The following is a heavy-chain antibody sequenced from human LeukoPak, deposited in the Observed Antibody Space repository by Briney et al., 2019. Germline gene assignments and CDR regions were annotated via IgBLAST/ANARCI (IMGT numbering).Heavy chain of an antibody. J-gene: IGHJ5*02. CDR3: ARGPGHYDSSGSNWFDP. V-gene: IGHV4-34*01. CDR2: INHSGST. D-gene: IGHD3-22*01. CDR1: GGSFRGYY. Sequence: SETLSLTCAVYGGSFRGYYWSWIRQPPGKGLEWIGEINHSGSTNYNPSLKSRVTISVDTSKNQFSLKLSSVTAADTAVYYCARGPGHYDSSGSNWFDPWGQGTLVTVSS.